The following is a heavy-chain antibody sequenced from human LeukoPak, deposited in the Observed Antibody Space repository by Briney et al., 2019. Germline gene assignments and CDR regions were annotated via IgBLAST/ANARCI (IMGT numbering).Heavy chain of an antibody. CDR3: ARRQYCSSTSCSRGMDV. J-gene: IGHJ6*02. V-gene: IGHV3-9*01. CDR1: GFTFADYA. Sequence: GRSLRLSCAASGFTFADYAMHWVRQAPGKGLEWVSGISWNSGSIGYADSVKGRFTISRDNAKNSLYLQMNSLRAEDTALYYCARRQYCSSTSCSRGMDVWGQGTTVTVSS. D-gene: IGHD2-2*01. CDR2: ISWNSGSI.